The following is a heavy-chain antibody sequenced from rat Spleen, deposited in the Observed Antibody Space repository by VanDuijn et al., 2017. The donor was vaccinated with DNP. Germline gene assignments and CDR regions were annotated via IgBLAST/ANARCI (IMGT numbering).Heavy chain of an antibody. Sequence: EVQLVESGGDLVQPGRSLKLSCAASGFTFSDYYMAWVRQAPTKGLEWVAYIRYDGGSTYNGDYVKGRFTISRDNAKSTLYLQMNSLRSEDMATYYCAIYYFSGDNWFAYWGQGTLVTVSS. J-gene: IGHJ3*01. CDR1: GFTFSDYY. CDR3: AIYYFSGDNWFAY. D-gene: IGHD1-1*01. CDR2: IRYDGGST. V-gene: IGHV5-20*01.